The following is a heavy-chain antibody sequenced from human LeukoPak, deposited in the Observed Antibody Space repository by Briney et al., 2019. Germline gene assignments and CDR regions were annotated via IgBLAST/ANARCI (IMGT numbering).Heavy chain of an antibody. CDR2: ISGSGSTT. V-gene: IGHV3-23*01. Sequence: GSLRLSCTASGFTFSTYVMSWVRQAPGKGLEWVSAISGSGSTTYYADSVKGRFTISRDNAKNTLYLQMSSLRAEDTAVYYCAKYYCSSTSCPGLDYWGQGTLVTVSS. D-gene: IGHD2-2*01. CDR1: GFTFSTYV. CDR3: AKYYCSSTSCPGLDY. J-gene: IGHJ4*02.